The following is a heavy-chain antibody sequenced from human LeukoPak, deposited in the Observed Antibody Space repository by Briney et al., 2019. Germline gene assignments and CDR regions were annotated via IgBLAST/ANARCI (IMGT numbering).Heavy chain of an antibody. Sequence: PGGSLRLSXAASGFTFSSYAMSWVSQAPGKGLEWVSAISGSGGSTYYADSVKGRFTISRDNSKNTLYLQMNSLRAEDTAVYFCAKRLYGDYAIDYWGQGTLVTVSS. J-gene: IGHJ4*02. CDR3: AKRLYGDYAIDY. V-gene: IGHV3-23*01. CDR1: GFTFSSYA. CDR2: ISGSGGST. D-gene: IGHD4-17*01.